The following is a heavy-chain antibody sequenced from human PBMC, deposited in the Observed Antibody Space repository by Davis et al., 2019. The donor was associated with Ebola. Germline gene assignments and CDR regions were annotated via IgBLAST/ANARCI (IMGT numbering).Heavy chain of an antibody. D-gene: IGHD3-22*01. Sequence: PSETLSLTCTVSGGSISRGGSYWTWTRQHPGKGLEWLGYIYYRGSTYYKPSLKSRVTISLDTSKNQFSLNLYSVTAADTAVYYCARDLRYDSSGYDYYFYMDVWGKGTTVTVSS. V-gene: IGHV4-31*03. J-gene: IGHJ6*03. CDR3: ARDLRYDSSGYDYYFYMDV. CDR1: GGSISRGGSY. CDR2: IYYRGST.